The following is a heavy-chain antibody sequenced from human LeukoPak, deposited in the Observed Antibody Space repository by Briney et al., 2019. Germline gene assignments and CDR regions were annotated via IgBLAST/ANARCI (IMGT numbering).Heavy chain of an antibody. J-gene: IGHJ4*02. CDR2: ISYSGST. D-gene: IGHD3-22*01. V-gene: IGHV4-59*08. CDR3: ARYYDTPDYFGY. Sequence: SETLSLTCTVSGGSISSYYWSWIRQPPGKGLEWIGYISYSGSTNYNPSLKSRVTISVDTSKNQFSLKLSSVTAADTAVYYCARYYDTPDYFGYWGQGTLVTVSS. CDR1: GGSISSYY.